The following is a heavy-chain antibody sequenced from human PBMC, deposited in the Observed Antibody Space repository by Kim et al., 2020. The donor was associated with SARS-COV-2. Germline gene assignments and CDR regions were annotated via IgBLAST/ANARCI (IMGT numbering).Heavy chain of an antibody. J-gene: IGHJ5*02. D-gene: IGHD1-26*01. Sequence: RSHKSRVTISVDTSKNQFSLKLSSVTAADTAVYYCARVGGATKVWWFDPWGQRTLVTVSS. CDR3: ARVGGATKVWWFDP. V-gene: IGHV4-34*01.